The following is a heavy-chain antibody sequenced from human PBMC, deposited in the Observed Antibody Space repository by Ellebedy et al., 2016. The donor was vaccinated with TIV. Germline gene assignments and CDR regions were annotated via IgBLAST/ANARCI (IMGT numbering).Heavy chain of an antibody. J-gene: IGHJ6*02. D-gene: IGHD3-3*01. CDR3: ARVGYYDFWSGYSPYYYYYGMDV. V-gene: IGHV5-51*01. CDR2: IYPGDSDT. CDR1: GYSFTSYW. Sequence: GESLKISXKGSGYSFTSYWIGWVRQMPGKGLEWMGIIYPGDSDTRYSPSFQGQVTISADKSISTAYLQWSSLKASDTAMYYCARVGYYDFWSGYSPYYYYYGMDVWGQGTTVTVSS.